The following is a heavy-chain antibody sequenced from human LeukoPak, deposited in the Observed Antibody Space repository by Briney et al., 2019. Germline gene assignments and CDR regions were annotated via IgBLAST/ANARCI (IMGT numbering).Heavy chain of an antibody. CDR1: GYTLTELS. D-gene: IGHD6-19*01. CDR2: FDPEDGET. Sequence: ASVKVSCTVSGYTLTELSMHWVRQAPGKGLEWMGGFDPEDGETIYAQKFQGRVTMTEDTSTDTAYMELSSLRSEDTAVYYCATPDSSGWYSGFDYWGQGTLVTVSS. V-gene: IGHV1-24*01. J-gene: IGHJ4*02. CDR3: ATPDSSGWYSGFDY.